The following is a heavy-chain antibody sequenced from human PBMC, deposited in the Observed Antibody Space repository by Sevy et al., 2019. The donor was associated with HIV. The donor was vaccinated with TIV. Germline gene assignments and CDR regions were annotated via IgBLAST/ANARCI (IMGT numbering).Heavy chain of an antibody. V-gene: IGHV3-7*03. CDR2: IKEDGSDK. D-gene: IGHD3-22*01. Sequence: GGSLRLSCAASGFTLSSFWMTWVRQAPGKGLEWVANIKEDGSDKNYLDSVEGRFTNSRENAKNSLYLQMNSLSAEDTAVDYWARDRNHYDRSVYYDAFDIWGQGTMVTVSS. J-gene: IGHJ3*02. CDR3: ARDRNHYDRSVYYDAFDI. CDR1: GFTLSSFW.